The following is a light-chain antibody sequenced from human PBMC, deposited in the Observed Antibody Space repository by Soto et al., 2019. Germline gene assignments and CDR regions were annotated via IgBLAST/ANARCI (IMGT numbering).Light chain of an antibody. J-gene: IGLJ1*01. V-gene: IGLV2-23*01. Sequence: QSELTQPAAVSGSPGQSITISCTGNRTNVGSYNLVSWYQQHPGKAPNLMIYEGSERPSGISNRFSGSKSGNTASLTISGLKVEDEADYYCCSSGGSPTYVFGTGTKVTVL. CDR2: EGS. CDR3: CSSGGSPTYV. CDR1: RTNVGSYNL.